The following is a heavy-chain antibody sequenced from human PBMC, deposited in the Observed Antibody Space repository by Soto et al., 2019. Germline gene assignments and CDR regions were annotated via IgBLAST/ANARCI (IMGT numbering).Heavy chain of an antibody. J-gene: IGHJ4*02. CDR2: IYYSGST. CDR1: GGSISIYY. CDR3: ARRYSSSFDY. Sequence: PSETLSLTCTVSGGSISIYYWRWIRQPPGKGLEWIGYIYYSGSTNYNPSLKSRVTISVDTSKNQFSLKLSSVTAADTAVYYCARRYSSSFDYWGQGTLVTVSS. V-gene: IGHV4-59*08. D-gene: IGHD6-13*01.